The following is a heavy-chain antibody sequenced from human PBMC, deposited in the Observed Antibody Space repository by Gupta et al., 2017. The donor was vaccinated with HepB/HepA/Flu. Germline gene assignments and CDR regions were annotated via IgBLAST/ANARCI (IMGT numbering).Heavy chain of an antibody. CDR3: ARAIGYCSSTSCYWDAFDI. Sequence: QVQLVVSGGGVVQPGRSLRLSCAAPGFTFSSYGIHWVRQAPGKGLEWVAVRWYDGSNKYYADSVKGRFTISRDNSKNTLYLQMNSLRAEDTAVYYCARAIGYCSSTSCYWDAFDIWGQGTMVTVSS. J-gene: IGHJ3*02. D-gene: IGHD2-2*01. CDR2: RWYDGSNK. V-gene: IGHV3-33*01. CDR1: GFTFSSYG.